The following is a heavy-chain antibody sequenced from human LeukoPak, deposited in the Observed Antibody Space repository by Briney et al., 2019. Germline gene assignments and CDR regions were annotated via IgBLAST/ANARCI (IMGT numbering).Heavy chain of an antibody. CDR3: ARSFGYYDFWSGYSADY. CDR2: IYHSGST. V-gene: IGHV4-38-2*01. Sequence: PSETLSLTCAVSSYSISSGYYRGWIRQPPGKGLEWIGSIYHSGSTYYNPSLKSRVTISVDTSKNQFSLKLSSVTAADTAVYYCARSFGYYDFWSGYSADYWGQGTLVTVSS. CDR1: SYSISSGYY. D-gene: IGHD3-3*01. J-gene: IGHJ4*02.